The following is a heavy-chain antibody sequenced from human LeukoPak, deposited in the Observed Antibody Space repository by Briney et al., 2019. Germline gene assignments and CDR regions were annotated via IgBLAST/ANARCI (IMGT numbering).Heavy chain of an antibody. Sequence: GGSLRLSCAASGFTVSSNYMSWVRQAPGKGLEWVSVIYSGGSTYYADSVKGRFTISRDNSKNTLYLQMNSLIAEDTAVYYCARDPHYYDILTGYYTWGQGTLVTVSS. CDR3: ARDPHYYDILTGYYT. CDR1: GFTVSSNY. D-gene: IGHD3-9*01. V-gene: IGHV3-66*01. J-gene: IGHJ5*02. CDR2: IYSGGST.